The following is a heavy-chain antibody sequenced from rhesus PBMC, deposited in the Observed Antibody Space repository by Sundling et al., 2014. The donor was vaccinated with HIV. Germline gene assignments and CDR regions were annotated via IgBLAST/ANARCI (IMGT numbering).Heavy chain of an antibody. CDR2: IYGNSGST. D-gene: IGHD5-36*01. CDR3: ARDGRYGYEVYGLDS. J-gene: IGHJ6*01. V-gene: IGHV4-93*01. CDR1: GASISSTNW. Sequence: QVQLQESGPGLVKPSETLSLTCAVSGASISSTNWWSWIRQYPGKGLEWIGSIYGNSGSTYYSPSLQSRVTISTDTSNNQFSLRLNSVTAADTAVYYCARDGRYGYEVYGLDSWGQGVLVTVSS.